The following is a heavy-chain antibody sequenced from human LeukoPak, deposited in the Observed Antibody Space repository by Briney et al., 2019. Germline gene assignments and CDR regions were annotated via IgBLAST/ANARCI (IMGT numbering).Heavy chain of an antibody. CDR1: GGSISNYY. V-gene: IGHV4-59*01. CDR3: ARGYDIDV. Sequence: PSETLSLTCTVSGGSISNYYWSWIRQPPGKVLEWIGYIYYTGTTKCNPSLKSRATISLDTSKNQFSLKLTSVTAADTALFFCARGYDIDVWGQGTTVTVSS. CDR2: IYYTGTT. J-gene: IGHJ6*02.